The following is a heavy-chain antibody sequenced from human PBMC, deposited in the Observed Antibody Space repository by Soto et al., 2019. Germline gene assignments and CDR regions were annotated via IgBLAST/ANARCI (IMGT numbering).Heavy chain of an antibody. CDR2: IVPKFGTS. J-gene: IGHJ5*02. Sequence: QEHLVQSGAEVKKPGSSVKVSCRASGGIGSNYAISWVRQAPGQGLEWMGAIVPKFGTSNYAQTFKGRLTISVDKSTNSVYMELSSLTSQDTAIYYCAREMASGYSLTGFDPWGQGTLVTVSS. D-gene: IGHD5-18*01. CDR3: AREMASGYSLTGFDP. CDR1: GGIGSNYA. V-gene: IGHV1-69*06.